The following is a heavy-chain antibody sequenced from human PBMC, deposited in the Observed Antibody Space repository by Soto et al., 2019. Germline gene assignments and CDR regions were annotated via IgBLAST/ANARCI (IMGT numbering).Heavy chain of an antibody. CDR1: GFTFSSDS. J-gene: IGHJ5*02. CDR2: ISSSSSYI. CDR3: ARSSITMIVVVPGGPNWFDP. Sequence: KTGGSLRLSCAASGFTFSSDSMNWVRQAPGNGLELVSSISSSSSYIYYAESVKGRFTISRENAKNSLYLQMNRLRAEDTAVYYCARSSITMIVVVPGGPNWFDPWGQGTLVTVSS. D-gene: IGHD3-22*01. V-gene: IGHV3-21*01.